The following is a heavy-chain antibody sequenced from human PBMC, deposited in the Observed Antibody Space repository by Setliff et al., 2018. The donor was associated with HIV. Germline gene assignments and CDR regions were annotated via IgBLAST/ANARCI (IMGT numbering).Heavy chain of an antibody. J-gene: IGHJ4*02. CDR2: IIPMFDTT. CDR1: GGTLNNYV. V-gene: IGHV1-69*13. CDR3: AKTFDYEQGSGPYWHHTRYFDS. D-gene: IGHD3-10*01. Sequence: ASVKVSCKASGGTLNNYVIAWVRQAPGQGLEWMGRIIPMFDTTNYEQKFRGRVTFSADESTNTAHMDVTNLRPEDTAMYFCAKTFDYEQGSGPYWHHTRYFDSWGQGTLVTVSS.